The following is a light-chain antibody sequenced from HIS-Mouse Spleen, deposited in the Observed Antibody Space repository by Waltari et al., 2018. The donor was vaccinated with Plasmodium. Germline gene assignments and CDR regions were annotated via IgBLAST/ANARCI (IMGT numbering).Light chain of an antibody. Sequence: QSALTQPASVSGSPGQSITISCPGTSSDVGSYNLVSWYQQHPGKAPKLRIYEGSKRPSGVSNRFSGSKAGNTASLTISGLQAEDEADYYCCSYAGSSTNWVFGGGTKLTVL. V-gene: IGLV2-23*01. CDR2: EGS. CDR1: SSDVGSYNL. J-gene: IGLJ3*02. CDR3: CSYAGSSTNWV.